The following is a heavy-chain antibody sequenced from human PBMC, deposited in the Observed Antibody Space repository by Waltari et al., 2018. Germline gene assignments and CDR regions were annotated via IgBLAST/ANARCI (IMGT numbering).Heavy chain of an antibody. CDR2: VIPSFGTA. CDR3: AGHTTVTTYVGWFDP. J-gene: IGHJ5*02. Sequence: QVQLVQSGAEVKKPGSSVKVACKASGGTFSSYAIHWVRQAPGQGLEWMGGVIPSFGTANYAQKFQGSVTITADEATSPAYMELSSLRSEDTAVYYCAGHTTVTTYVGWFDPWGQGTLVTVSS. CDR1: GGTFSSYA. D-gene: IGHD4-17*01. V-gene: IGHV1-69*13.